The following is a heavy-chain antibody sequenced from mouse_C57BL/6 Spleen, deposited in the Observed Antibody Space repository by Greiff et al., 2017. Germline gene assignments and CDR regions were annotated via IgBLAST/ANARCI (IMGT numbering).Heavy chain of an antibody. J-gene: IGHJ4*01. CDR2: IWWDDDK. V-gene: IGHV8-8*01. Sequence: QVTLKASGPGILQPSQTLSLTCSSSGFSLSTFGMGLVWIRQPSGMGLEWLVHIWWDDDKYYNPALKSRPIISKDSSKNQAFLKIANVDTADTATYYCARIAQGNDGGYALDYWGQGTSVTVSS. CDR1: GFSLSTFGMG. CDR3: ARIAQGNDGGYALDY. D-gene: IGHD2-2*01.